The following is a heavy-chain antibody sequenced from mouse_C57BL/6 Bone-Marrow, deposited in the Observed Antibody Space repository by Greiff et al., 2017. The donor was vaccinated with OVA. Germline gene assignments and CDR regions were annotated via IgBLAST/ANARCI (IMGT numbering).Heavy chain of an antibody. J-gene: IGHJ4*01. CDR3: TRDDTLDCAMDY. V-gene: IGHV5-9-1*02. CDR2: ISSGGDYT. CDR1: GFTFSSYA. D-gene: IGHD2-3*01. Sequence: EVKLMESGEGLVKPGGSLKLSCAASGFTFSSYAMSWVRQTPEKRLEWVAYISSGGDYTYYADTVKGRFTISRDNARNTLYLQMSSLKSEDTAMYYCTRDDTLDCAMDYWGRGTSVTVSA.